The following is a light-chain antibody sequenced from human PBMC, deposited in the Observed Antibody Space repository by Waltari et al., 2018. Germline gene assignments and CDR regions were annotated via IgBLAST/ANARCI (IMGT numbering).Light chain of an antibody. J-gene: IGLJ3*02. CDR3: VWLMQSGVWV. CDR2: RTN. CDR1: SGSVSTNYY. V-gene: IGLV8-61*01. Sequence: QTVVTQEPSFSVSPGGTVTLTCGLSSGSVSTNYYPSWYQQTPGQAPRTLIYRTNTRSSGVPDRFSGSILGNKAALTITGAQAEDESDYYCVWLMQSGVWVFGGGTKLTVL.